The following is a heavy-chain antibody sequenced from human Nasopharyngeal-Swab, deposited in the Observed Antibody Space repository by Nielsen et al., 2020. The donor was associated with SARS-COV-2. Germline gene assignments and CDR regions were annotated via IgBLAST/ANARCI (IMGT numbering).Heavy chain of an antibody. V-gene: IGHV1-2*06. Sequence: ASVKVSCKASGYTFTGYYMHWVRQAPGQGLVWMGRINPNSGGTNYAQKFQGRVTMTRDTSISTAYMELSRLRSDDTAVYYCVSSLVITTGRAFDIWGQGTMVTVSS. CDR2: INPNSGGT. D-gene: IGHD3-22*01. CDR3: VSSLVITTGRAFDI. CDR1: GYTFTGYY. J-gene: IGHJ3*02.